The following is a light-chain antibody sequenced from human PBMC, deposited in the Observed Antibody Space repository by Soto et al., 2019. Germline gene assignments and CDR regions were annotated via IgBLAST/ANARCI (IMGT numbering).Light chain of an antibody. CDR1: TGDIGAYNY. CDR2: DVN. Sequence: QSALPQLASVSGSPGQSIPIPGTGPTGDIGAYNYVSWYQQHPGKAPKLMIYDVNVRPSGVSNRFSGSKSGNTASLTISGLQAEDEADYYCTSWTTSTTMIFGGGTKLTVL. CDR3: TSWTTSTTMI. J-gene: IGLJ2*01. V-gene: IGLV2-14*03.